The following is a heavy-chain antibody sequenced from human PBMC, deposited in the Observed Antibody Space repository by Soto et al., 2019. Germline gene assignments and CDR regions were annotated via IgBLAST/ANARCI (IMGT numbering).Heavy chain of an antibody. CDR2: ISSSSSYI. Sequence: GGSLRLSCAASGFTFSSYSMNWVRQAPGKGLEWVSSISSSSSYIYYADSVRGRFTISRDNAKNSLYLQMNSLRAEDTAVYYCARGPIYCSGGRCLSLDYWGQGTLVTVSS. CDR1: GFTFSSYS. V-gene: IGHV3-21*01. D-gene: IGHD2-15*01. CDR3: ARGPIYCSGGRCLSLDY. J-gene: IGHJ4*02.